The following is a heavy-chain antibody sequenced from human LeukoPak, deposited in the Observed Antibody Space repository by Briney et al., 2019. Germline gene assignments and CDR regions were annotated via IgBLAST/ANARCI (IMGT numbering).Heavy chain of an antibody. CDR2: FDPEDGET. Sequence: ASVKVSCKVSGYTLTELSMHWVRQAPGKGLEWMGGFDPEDGETIYAQKFQGRVTMTEDTSTDTAYMELSSLRSEDTAVYYCATAGPFLLEMLRGVPRAFDIWGQGTMVTVSS. J-gene: IGHJ3*02. D-gene: IGHD3-10*01. V-gene: IGHV1-24*01. CDR3: ATAGPFLLEMLRGVPRAFDI. CDR1: GYTLTELS.